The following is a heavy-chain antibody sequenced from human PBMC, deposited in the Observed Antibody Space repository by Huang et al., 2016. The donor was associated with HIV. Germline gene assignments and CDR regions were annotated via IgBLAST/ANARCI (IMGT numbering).Heavy chain of an antibody. CDR2: TAYSGST. V-gene: IGHV4-59*01. J-gene: IGHJ4*02. D-gene: IGHD3-10*01. CDR3: AREFSTLTGAHAADY. Sequence: QVQLQESGPGLVKPSETLSLTCTVSGGSIRSNYWSWIRQPPGKGLEWIGSTAYSGSTNYDPSLKSRVTIFVDTSQNQLSLKVNSVTAADTAVYYCAREFSTLTGAHAADYWGQGALVTVSS. CDR1: GGSIRSNY.